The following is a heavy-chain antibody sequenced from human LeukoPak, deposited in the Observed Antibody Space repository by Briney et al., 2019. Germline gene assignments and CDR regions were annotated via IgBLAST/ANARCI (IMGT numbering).Heavy chain of an antibody. V-gene: IGHV4-30-4*01. CDR1: GGSISSGDYY. J-gene: IGHJ4*02. CDR2: IYYSGST. Sequence: SETLSLTCTVSGGSISSGDYYWGWIRQPPGKGLEWIGYIYYSGSTYYNPSLKSRVTISVDTSKNQFSLKLSSVTAADTAVYYCARGDYGDNFDHWGQGTLVTVSS. CDR3: ARGDYGDNFDH. D-gene: IGHD4-17*01.